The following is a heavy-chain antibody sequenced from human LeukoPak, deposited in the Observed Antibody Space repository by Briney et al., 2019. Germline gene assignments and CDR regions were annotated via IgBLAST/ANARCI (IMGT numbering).Heavy chain of an antibody. Sequence: GGSLRLSCAASVVTVSSNYMSWVRQAPGKGLEWVSVIYSGGSTYYADSVKGRFTISRDNSKNTLYLHLNSLRAEDAALYYCATAYCSGGSCHPYYFDFWGQGTPVTVSS. V-gene: IGHV3-53*01. CDR2: IYSGGST. CDR1: VVTVSSNY. J-gene: IGHJ4*02. D-gene: IGHD2-15*01. CDR3: ATAYCSGGSCHPYYFDF.